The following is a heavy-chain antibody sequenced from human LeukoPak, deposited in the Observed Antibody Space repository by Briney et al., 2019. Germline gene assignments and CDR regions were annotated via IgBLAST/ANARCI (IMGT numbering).Heavy chain of an antibody. CDR3: ARSTGSSYFDS. CDR2: INTNTGNP. V-gene: IGHV7-4-1*02. Sequence: ASVKVSCKASGYTFTSHALNWVRQAPGQGLEWMGWINTNTGNPTYAQGFTGRFVLSMDTSVSTAYLQISSLKTEDTAVYYCARSTGSSYFDSWGQGTLLTVSS. CDR1: GYTFTSHA. J-gene: IGHJ4*02. D-gene: IGHD1-26*01.